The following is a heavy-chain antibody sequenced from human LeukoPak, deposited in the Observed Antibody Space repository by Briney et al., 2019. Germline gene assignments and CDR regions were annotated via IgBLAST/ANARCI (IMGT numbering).Heavy chain of an antibody. V-gene: IGHV3-21*01. Sequence: GGSLRLSCAASGFTFSSYSMNWVRQAPGKGLDWVSSISSSSSYIYYADSVKGRFTISRANAKNSLYLRMNSLRAEDTAVYYCARATQPFGVVYSAGYYYYMDVWGKGTTVTVSS. CDR2: ISSSSSYI. J-gene: IGHJ6*03. CDR3: ARATQPFGVVYSAGYYYYMDV. CDR1: GFTFSSYS. D-gene: IGHD3-3*01.